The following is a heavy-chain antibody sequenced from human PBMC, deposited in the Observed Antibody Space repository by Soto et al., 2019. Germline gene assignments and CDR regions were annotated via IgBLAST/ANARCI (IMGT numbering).Heavy chain of an antibody. D-gene: IGHD2-15*01. CDR1: GCTFSRSG. CDR2: ISNDGSEQ. J-gene: IGHJ2*01. V-gene: IGHV3-30*18. Sequence: QGQLVESGGGVVQPRRSLRLSCAVSGCTFSRSGMHWVRQGPGKGLEWVAVISNDGSEQYYAESVQGRFTISRDNSKNTLYLQMTSLRAEDTAVYYCAKDRGSYCNLNWYLDLWGRGTLVSVSS. CDR3: AKDRGSYCNLNWYLDL.